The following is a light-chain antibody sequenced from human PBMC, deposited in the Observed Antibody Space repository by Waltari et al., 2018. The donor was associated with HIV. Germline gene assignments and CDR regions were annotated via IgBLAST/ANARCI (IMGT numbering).Light chain of an antibody. Sequence: EIVLTHSPATLPLSPGERATIPCRASQSVSSYLAWYQQKPGQAPRLLIYDASNRATGIPARFSGSGSGTDFTLTISSLEPEDFAVYYCQQRSNWPPFTFGPGTKVDIK. CDR3: QQRSNWPPFT. CDR2: DAS. V-gene: IGKV3-11*01. J-gene: IGKJ3*01. CDR1: QSVSSY.